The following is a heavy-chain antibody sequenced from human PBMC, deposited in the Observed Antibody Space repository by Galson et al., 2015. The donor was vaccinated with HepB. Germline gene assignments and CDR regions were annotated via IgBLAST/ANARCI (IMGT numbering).Heavy chain of an antibody. CDR3: ARAAGDSSTYANDY. V-gene: IGHV4-39*02. D-gene: IGHD5-18*01. CDR2: IYYTGNT. J-gene: IGHJ4*02. CDR1: SISSSLYS. Sequence: SISSSLYSWVWVRQPPEKGLEWIGSIYYTGNTYYKSSLKSRVTISADMSKNQFSLKVNSVTAADTAVYYCARAAGDSSTYANDYWGQGALVTVSS.